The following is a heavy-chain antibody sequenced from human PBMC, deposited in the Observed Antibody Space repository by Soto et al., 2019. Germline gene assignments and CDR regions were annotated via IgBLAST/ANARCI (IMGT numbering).Heavy chain of an antibody. D-gene: IGHD3-16*01. CDR2: ISAYNGNT. V-gene: IGHV1-18*04. J-gene: IGHJ5*02. Sequence: AAVEDSCKPSGYTFTSDGISWVRQAPGQGLEWMGWISAYNGNTNYAQKLQGRVTMTTDTSTSTAYMELRSLRSDDTAVYYCARVLRPWFDPWGQGTLVTVSS. CDR1: GYTFTSDG. CDR3: ARVLRPWFDP.